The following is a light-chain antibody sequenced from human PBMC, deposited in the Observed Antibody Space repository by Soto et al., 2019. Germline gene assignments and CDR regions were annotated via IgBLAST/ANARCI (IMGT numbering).Light chain of an antibody. CDR3: QQRPSWPLT. CDR1: QSISSH. J-gene: IGKJ4*01. CDR2: DAS. Sequence: EIVLTQSPATLSLSPGERATLSCRASQSISSHLVWYQQKPGQAPRLLMYDASNRASGIPARFSGSGSGTDFNLTIGSLEPEDFAVYYCQQRPSWPLTFGGGTKVEIK. V-gene: IGKV3-11*01.